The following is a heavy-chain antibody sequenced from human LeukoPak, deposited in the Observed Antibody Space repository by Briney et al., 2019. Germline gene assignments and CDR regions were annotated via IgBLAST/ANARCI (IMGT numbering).Heavy chain of an antibody. CDR1: GYTLSNHA. Sequence: SVKVSCKGSGYTLSNHAFSWVRQAPGQGLEWMGGIIPIFGTANYAQKFQGRVTITADESTSTAYMELSSLRSEDTAVYYCARGVVVRNGMDVWGQGTTVTVSS. CDR3: ARGVVVRNGMDV. V-gene: IGHV1-69*13. J-gene: IGHJ6*02. CDR2: IIPIFGTA. D-gene: IGHD2-2*01.